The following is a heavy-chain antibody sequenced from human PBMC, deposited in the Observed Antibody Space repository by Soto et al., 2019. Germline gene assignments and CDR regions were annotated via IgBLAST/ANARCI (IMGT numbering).Heavy chain of an antibody. V-gene: IGHV1-18*01. Sequence: QVQLVQSGAEVKKPGASVKVSCKASGYTSSTYDISWVRQAPGQGLAWMGWISGYNGNTNYAQKLQGRVTMTTDTSTSTAYMELRSLRSDDTAVYYCARRTFYYFDYWGQGTLRTVSS. CDR2: ISGYNGNT. CDR3: ARRTFYYFDY. J-gene: IGHJ4*02. CDR1: GYTSSTYD.